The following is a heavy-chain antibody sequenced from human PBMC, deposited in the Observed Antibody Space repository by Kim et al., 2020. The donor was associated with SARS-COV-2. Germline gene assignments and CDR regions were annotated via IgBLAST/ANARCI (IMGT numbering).Heavy chain of an antibody. J-gene: IGHJ4*02. CDR2: IYYSGST. CDR3: ARVGGAYYSYGGGPPYYFDY. V-gene: IGHV4-39*07. Sequence: SETLSLTCTVSGGSISSSSYYWGWIRQPPGKGLEWIGSIYYSGSTYYNPSLKSRVTISVDTSKNQFSLKLSSVTAADTAVYYCARVGGAYYSYGGGPPYYFDYWGQGTLVTVSS. CDR1: GGSISSSSYY. D-gene: IGHD5-18*01.